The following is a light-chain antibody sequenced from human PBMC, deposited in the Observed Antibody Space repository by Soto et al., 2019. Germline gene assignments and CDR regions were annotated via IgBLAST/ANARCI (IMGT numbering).Light chain of an antibody. Sequence: EIVLTQSPGTLSLSPGERATLSCRASQSVSTSSLAWYQQKPGQAPRLLIYGASNRATGIPDRVSGSWSGADFTLSISRLEAEDFAMYYCQQYGSSPYTFGQGTKLAIK. V-gene: IGKV3-20*01. J-gene: IGKJ2*01. CDR2: GAS. CDR3: QQYGSSPYT. CDR1: QSVSTSS.